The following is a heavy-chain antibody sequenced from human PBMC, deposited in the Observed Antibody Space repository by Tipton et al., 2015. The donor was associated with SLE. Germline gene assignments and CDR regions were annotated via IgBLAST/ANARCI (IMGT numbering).Heavy chain of an antibody. CDR2: ISSNGGSI. CDR3: MKSGIAVAGLFDY. CDR1: GFTFSSYA. Sequence: SLRLSCSASGFTFSSYAMHWVRQAPGKGLEYVSAISSNGGSIYYADSVKGRFTISRDNSKNTLYLQMSSLRAEDTAVYYCMKSGIAVAGLFDYWGQGTLVTVSA. J-gene: IGHJ4*02. D-gene: IGHD6-19*01. V-gene: IGHV3-64D*08.